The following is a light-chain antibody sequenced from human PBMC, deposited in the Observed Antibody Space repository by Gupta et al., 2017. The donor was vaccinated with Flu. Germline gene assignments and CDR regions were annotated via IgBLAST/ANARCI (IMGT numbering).Light chain of an antibody. Sequence: QSVLTQPPSVSAAPGQKVTISCSGASSIFGSNFVSWYQQVPGTPPKLLIYENNKRPSGIPDRFSGSKSATSATLDITGLQTGDEADYYCGTWDSTLSAGGIFGGGTKLTVL. J-gene: IGLJ2*01. V-gene: IGLV1-51*02. CDR1: SSIFGSNF. CDR2: ENN. CDR3: GTWDSTLSAGGI.